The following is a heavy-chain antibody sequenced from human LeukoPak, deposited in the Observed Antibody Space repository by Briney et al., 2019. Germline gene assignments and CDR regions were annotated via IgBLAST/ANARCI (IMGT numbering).Heavy chain of an antibody. CDR2: IYYSGST. Sequence: SETLSLTCTVSGGSISSYYWNWIRQSPGKGLEWIGYIYYSGSTIYNPSLKSRVTMSVDTSKNQFSLKLSSVTAADTAVYYCARQYTYYYESSGYGYFDYWGQGTLVTVSS. CDR1: GGSISSYY. D-gene: IGHD3-22*01. V-gene: IGHV4-59*08. J-gene: IGHJ4*02. CDR3: ARQYTYYYESSGYGYFDY.